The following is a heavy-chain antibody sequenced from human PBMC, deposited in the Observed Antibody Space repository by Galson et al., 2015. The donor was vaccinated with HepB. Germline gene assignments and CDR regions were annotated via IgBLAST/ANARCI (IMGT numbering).Heavy chain of an antibody. V-gene: IGHV1-69*13. Sequence: SVKVSCKASGGTFSSYAISWVRQAPGQGLEWMGGIIPIFGTANYAQKFQGRVTITADESTSTAYMELSSLRSEDTAVYYCASPGRVVVISPNAFDIWGQGTMVTVSS. CDR3: ASPGRVVVISPNAFDI. CDR1: GGTFSSYA. CDR2: IIPIFGTA. J-gene: IGHJ3*02. D-gene: IGHD3-22*01.